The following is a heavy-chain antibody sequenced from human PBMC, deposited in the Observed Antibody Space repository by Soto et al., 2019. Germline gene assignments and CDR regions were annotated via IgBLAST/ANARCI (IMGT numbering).Heavy chain of an antibody. Sequence: EVQLVESGGGLVQPGGPWGPPCEASGLTFSSYSITWVGRAPGKGLEWVSYISSSSSTIYYADSVKGRFTISRDNAKNSLYLQMNSLRAEDTAVYYCARWGLGELCFDYWGQGTLVTVSS. CDR2: ISSSSSTI. J-gene: IGHJ4*02. D-gene: IGHD3-16*01. V-gene: IGHV3-48*01. CDR1: GLTFSSYS. CDR3: ARWGLGELCFDY.